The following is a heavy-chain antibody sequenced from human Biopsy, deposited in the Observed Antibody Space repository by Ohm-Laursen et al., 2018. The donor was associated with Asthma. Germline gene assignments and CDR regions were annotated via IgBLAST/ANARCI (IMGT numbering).Heavy chain of an antibody. V-gene: IGHV1-8*01. CDR2: MNPNSGNT. Sequence: ASVKVSCKASRYTFTSYDINWVRQATGQGLEWMGWMNPNSGNTGYPQNFQGRITMTRDTSISTAYMELSSLRSEDTAVYYCTRWSLRVRDTPNDYWGQGTLVTVSS. D-gene: IGHD3-16*01. CDR1: RYTFTSYD. J-gene: IGHJ4*02. CDR3: TRWSLRVRDTPNDY.